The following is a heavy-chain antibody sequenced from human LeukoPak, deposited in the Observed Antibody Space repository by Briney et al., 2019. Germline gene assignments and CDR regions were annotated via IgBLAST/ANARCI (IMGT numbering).Heavy chain of an antibody. V-gene: IGHV3-21*01. CDR3: ARTIYYYESTSYFSDAFDV. CDR2: ISPTSAYI. D-gene: IGHD3-22*01. Sequence: GGSLRLSCAASGFTFSSYSMNWVRQAPGKGLDWVSSISPTSAYIYYQDSVKGRFTTSRDDAKNSLYLEMDSLRAEDTAVYYCARTIYYYESTSYFSDAFDVWGQGTMVTVSS. CDR1: GFTFSSYS. J-gene: IGHJ3*01.